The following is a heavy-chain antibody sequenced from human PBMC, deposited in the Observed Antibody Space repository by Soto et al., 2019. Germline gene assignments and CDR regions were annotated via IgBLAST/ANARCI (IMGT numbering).Heavy chain of an antibody. CDR1: GCTFSSYA. J-gene: IGHJ6*02. D-gene: IGHD3-22*01. CDR3: ASRSGWNYYYGMDV. CDR2: FIPIFGTA. V-gene: IGHV1-69*12. Sequence: QVQLVQSGAEVKKPGSSVKVSCKASGCTFSSYAISWVRQAPGQGLEWMGGFIPIFGTADYAQKFQGRVTITADESTSKAYMELSSLRSEDTAVYYCASRSGWNYYYGMDVWGQGTTVTVSS.